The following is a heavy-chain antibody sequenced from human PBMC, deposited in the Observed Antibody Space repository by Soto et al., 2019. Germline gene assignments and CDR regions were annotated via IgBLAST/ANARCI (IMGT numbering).Heavy chain of an antibody. J-gene: IGHJ4*02. Sequence: QVQLMESGGGVVQPGRSLRLSCAGSGFTFSSYAIHWVRQAPGKGLEWVAIISYDGSTKFYTDSVKGRFTISRDNSNNTLYLEMNRLRSEDTAVYYCARDGRTATTLPHGGLDQWGQATQVTVSS. D-gene: IGHD3-16*01. CDR1: GFTFSSYA. V-gene: IGHV3-30-3*01. CDR3: ARDGRTATTLPHGGLDQ. CDR2: ISYDGSTK.